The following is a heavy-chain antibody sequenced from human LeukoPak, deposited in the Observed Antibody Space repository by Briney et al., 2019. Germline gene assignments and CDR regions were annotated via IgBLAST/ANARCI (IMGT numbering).Heavy chain of an antibody. CDR3: AKDMADTASYGMDV. CDR1: GFTFDDYA. D-gene: IGHD5-18*01. V-gene: IGHV3-9*01. CDR2: ISWNSGSI. J-gene: IGHJ6*02. Sequence: GRSLRLSCAASGFTFDDYAMHWVRQAPGKGLEWVSGISWNSGSIGHADSVKGRFTISRDNAKNSLYLQMNSLRAEDTALYYCAKDMADTASYGMDVWGQGTTATVSS.